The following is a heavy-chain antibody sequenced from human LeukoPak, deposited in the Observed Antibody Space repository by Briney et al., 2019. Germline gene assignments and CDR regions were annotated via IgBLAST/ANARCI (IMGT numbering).Heavy chain of an antibody. CDR1: GGSISSGGYS. V-gene: IGHV4-30-2*01. Sequence: PSETLSLTCAVSGGSISSGGYSWSWIRQPPGKGLEWIGYIYHSGSTYYNPSLKSRVTISVDRSKNQFSLKLSSVTAADTAVYYCAREAGYSGYEVDYWGQGTLVTVSS. CDR3: AREAGYSGYEVDY. J-gene: IGHJ4*02. D-gene: IGHD5-12*01. CDR2: IYHSGST.